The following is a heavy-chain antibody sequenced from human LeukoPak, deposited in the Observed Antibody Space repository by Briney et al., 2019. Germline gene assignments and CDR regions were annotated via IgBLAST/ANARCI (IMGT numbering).Heavy chain of an antibody. Sequence: SVTVSCKASGGTFSSYAISWVRQAPGQGLDWMGRIIPILGIANYAQKFQGRVTITANKSTSTAYMELSSLRSEDTAVYYCARDRGDCSGGSCYSYYYGMDVWGQGTTVTVSS. CDR2: IIPILGIA. CDR3: ARDRGDCSGGSCYSYYYGMDV. V-gene: IGHV1-69*04. D-gene: IGHD2-15*01. CDR1: GGTFSSYA. J-gene: IGHJ6*02.